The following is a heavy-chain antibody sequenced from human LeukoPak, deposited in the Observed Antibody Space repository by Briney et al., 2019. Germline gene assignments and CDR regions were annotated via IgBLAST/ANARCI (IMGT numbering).Heavy chain of an antibody. CDR2: ISGDGGST. CDR1: GFTFDDYA. Sequence: GGSLRLSCAASGFTFDDYAMHWVRQAPGKGLEWVSLISGDGGSTYYADSVKGRFTISRDNSKNSLYLQVNSLRTEDTALYYCAKVGSSGWYSLPMHFDYWGQGTLVTVSS. V-gene: IGHV3-43*02. D-gene: IGHD6-19*01. J-gene: IGHJ4*02. CDR3: AKVGSSGWYSLPMHFDY.